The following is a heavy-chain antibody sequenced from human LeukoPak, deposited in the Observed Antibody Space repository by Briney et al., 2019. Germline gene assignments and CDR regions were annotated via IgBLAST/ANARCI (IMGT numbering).Heavy chain of an antibody. D-gene: IGHD3-3*01. J-gene: IGHJ4*02. CDR3: AAPYYDFWSGYYYFDY. CDR1: GGSTNNNNGSYF. Sequence: PSQTLSLPCTASGGSTNNNNGSYFWSWLRQPAEKGLEWIGRIHPTGNTMYNPSLKSRVTISVDTSKNQFSLKLSSVTAADTAVYYCAAPYYDFWSGYYYFDYWGQGTLVTVSS. CDR2: IHPTGNT. V-gene: IGHV4-61*02.